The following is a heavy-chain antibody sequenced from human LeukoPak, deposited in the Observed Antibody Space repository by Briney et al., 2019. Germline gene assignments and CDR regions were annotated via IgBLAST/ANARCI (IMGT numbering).Heavy chain of an antibody. V-gene: IGHV4-4*07. CDR3: ARGLSEVVVAALSTYYFDY. CDR2: IYTSGST. D-gene: IGHD2-15*01. Sequence: SETLSLTCTVSGGSISSYYWSWIRQPAGKGLEWIGRIYTSGSTNYNPSLKSRVTMSVDTSKNQFSLKLSSVTAADTAVYYCARGLSEVVVAALSTYYFDYWGQGTLVTVSS. J-gene: IGHJ4*02. CDR1: GGSISSYY.